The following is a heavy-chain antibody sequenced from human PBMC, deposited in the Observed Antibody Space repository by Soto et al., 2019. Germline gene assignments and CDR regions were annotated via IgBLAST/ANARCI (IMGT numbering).Heavy chain of an antibody. CDR3: AKQSREPTRGY. D-gene: IGHD1-1*01. V-gene: IGHV3-7*03. Sequence: EVQLVESGGGLVQPGGSLRLSCAVSGFSFSDSWMSWIRQPPGKGLEWVAHLNPDGSVKYYVDSVKGRFTISRDNARNSLYMQMRSLRADDAAVYYCAKQSREPTRGYWGRGDLVTVSS. J-gene: IGHJ4*02. CDR1: GFSFSDSW. CDR2: LNPDGSVK.